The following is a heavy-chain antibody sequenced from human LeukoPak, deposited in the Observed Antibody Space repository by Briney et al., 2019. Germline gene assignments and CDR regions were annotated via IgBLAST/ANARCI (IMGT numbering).Heavy chain of an antibody. CDR3: AQSPSLWFGELFAYFDY. D-gene: IGHD3-10*01. J-gene: IGHJ4*02. Sequence: GGSLRLSCAASGFTFSSYGMHWVRQAPGKGLEWVAVISYDGSNKYYADSVKGRFTISRDNSKNTLYLQMNSLRAEDTAVYYCAQSPSLWFGELFAYFDYWGQGTLVTVSS. V-gene: IGHV3-30*18. CDR1: GFTFSSYG. CDR2: ISYDGSNK.